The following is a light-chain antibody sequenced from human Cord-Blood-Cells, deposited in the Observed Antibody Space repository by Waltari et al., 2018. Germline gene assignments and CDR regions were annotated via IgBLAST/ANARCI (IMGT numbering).Light chain of an antibody. CDR2: DAS. J-gene: IGKJ3*01. CDR3: QQYDNLPFT. CDR1: QDISNY. Sequence: DIQMTQSPSSLSASVGHSVTITCQASQDISNYLNWYQQKPGKAPKLLIYDASNLETGVPSRFSGSGSGTDFTFTISSLQPEDIATYYCQQYDNLPFTFGPGTKVDIK. V-gene: IGKV1-33*01.